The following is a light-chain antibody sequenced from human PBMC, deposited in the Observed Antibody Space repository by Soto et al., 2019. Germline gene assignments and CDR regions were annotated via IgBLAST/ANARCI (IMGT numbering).Light chain of an antibody. V-gene: IGKV1-39*01. J-gene: IGKJ4*01. CDR3: QQSYSAPLT. CDR2: SAS. CDR1: QSISNF. Sequence: DIQMTQSPSSLSASVGDRVTISCRASQSISNFLLWYQQKPGEAPKVLIYSASSLQSGAPSRFSGSGSGTDFTLTITSLPPEDLATYYCQQSYSAPLTFGGGTKVEIK.